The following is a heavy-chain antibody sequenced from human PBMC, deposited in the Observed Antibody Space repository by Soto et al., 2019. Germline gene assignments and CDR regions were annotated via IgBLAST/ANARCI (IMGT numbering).Heavy chain of an antibody. CDR2: INGGGTT. CDR3: AKDRRGVYCSGGTFYSADY. Sequence: EVQLLESGGALVQPGGSLRLSCAVSGFTFSTYVMYWVRQAPGKGLECVSSINGGGTTYYSDFVRGRFTISRDISKNTLYLQMNSLRADDTAVYYCAKDRRGVYCSGGTFYSADYWGQGTLVTVSS. CDR1: GFTFSTYV. J-gene: IGHJ4*02. V-gene: IGHV3-23*01. D-gene: IGHD2-15*01.